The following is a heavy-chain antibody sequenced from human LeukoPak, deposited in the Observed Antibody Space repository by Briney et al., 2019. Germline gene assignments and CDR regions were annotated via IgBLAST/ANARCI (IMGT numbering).Heavy chain of an antibody. CDR2: IYYSGST. Sequence: PSETLSLTCTVSGGSISSSSYYWGWIRQPPGKGLEWIGSIYYSGSTYYNPSLKSRVTISVDTSENQFSLKLSSVTAADTAVYYCARDHGYSSGWINWFDPWGQGTLVTVSS. CDR1: GGSISSSSYY. D-gene: IGHD6-19*01. J-gene: IGHJ5*02. V-gene: IGHV4-39*07. CDR3: ARDHGYSSGWINWFDP.